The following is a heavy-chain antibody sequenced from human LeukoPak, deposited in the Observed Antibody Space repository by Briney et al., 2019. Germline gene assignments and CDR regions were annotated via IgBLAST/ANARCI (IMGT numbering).Heavy chain of an antibody. CDR2: MYYSGGT. V-gene: IGHV4-39*07. CDR1: GGSVSSNRFY. CDR3: ARGPDYYDDSGYT. Sequence: SETLSLTCTVSGGSVSSNRFYWGWIRQPPGKGLEWIGSMYYSGGTYYNPSLKSRVTISADTYKNQFSLKLSSVTAADTAVYYCARGPDYYDDSGYTWGQGTLVTVSS. D-gene: IGHD3-22*01. J-gene: IGHJ5*02.